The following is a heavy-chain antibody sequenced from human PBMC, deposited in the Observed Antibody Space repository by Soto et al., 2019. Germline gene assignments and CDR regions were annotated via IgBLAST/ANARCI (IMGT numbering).Heavy chain of an antibody. J-gene: IGHJ5*02. CDR3: ARDPGYYDILTGYSTRANCFDP. V-gene: IGHV1-18*04. Sequence: ASVKVSCKASGYTFTSYGISWVRQAPGQGLEWMGWISAYNGNTNYAQKLQGRVTMTTDTSTSTAYMELRSLRSDDTAVYYCARDPGYYDILTGYSTRANCFDPWGPGTLVTLFS. CDR1: GYTFTSYG. D-gene: IGHD3-9*01. CDR2: ISAYNGNT.